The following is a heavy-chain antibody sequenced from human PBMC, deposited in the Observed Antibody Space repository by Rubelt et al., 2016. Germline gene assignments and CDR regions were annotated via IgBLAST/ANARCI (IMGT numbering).Heavy chain of an antibody. J-gene: IGHJ4*02. Sequence: QVQLVQSGPEMTKPGASVKVSCTAAGYTFTDSFIHWVRQAPGQGLEWMGWVDPNSGNTGYAQTFQGRVTMNRNTSLDPAYMELSSLGSEDTAVYYCAGGYCCGSGDWGQGTLVTVSS. CDR3: AGGYCCGSGD. CDR2: VDPNSGNT. D-gene: IGHD3-10*01. CDR1: GYTFTDSF. V-gene: IGHV1-8*02.